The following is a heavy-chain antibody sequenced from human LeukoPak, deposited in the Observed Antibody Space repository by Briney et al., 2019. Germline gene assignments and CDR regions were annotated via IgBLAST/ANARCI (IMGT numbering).Heavy chain of an antibody. Sequence: PGGSLRLSCAASGFTFSSYWMSWVRQAPGKGLEWVANIKQDGSEKYYVDSVKGRFTISRDNAKNSLYLQMNSLRAEDTAVYYCAREAGHCSSTSCSLYYYGMDVWGQGTTVTVSS. J-gene: IGHJ6*02. V-gene: IGHV3-7*01. CDR3: AREAGHCSSTSCSLYYYGMDV. CDR1: GFTFSSYW. CDR2: IKQDGSEK. D-gene: IGHD2-2*01.